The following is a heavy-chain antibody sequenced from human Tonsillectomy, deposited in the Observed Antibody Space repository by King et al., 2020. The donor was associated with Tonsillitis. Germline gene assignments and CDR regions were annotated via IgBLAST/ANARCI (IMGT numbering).Heavy chain of an antibody. Sequence: QLVQSGGGLVKPGGSLRLSCAASGFTFSDYYMSWIRQAPGKGLEWVSYISSSSSYTNYADSVKGRFTISRDNAKNSLYLQMNSLRAEDTAVYYCARGQRGYYGSGSYYSYYYYMDVWGKGTTVTVSS. J-gene: IGHJ6*03. CDR2: ISSSSSYT. CDR3: ARGQRGYYGSGSYYSYYYYMDV. V-gene: IGHV3-11*05. CDR1: GFTFSDYY. D-gene: IGHD3-10*01.